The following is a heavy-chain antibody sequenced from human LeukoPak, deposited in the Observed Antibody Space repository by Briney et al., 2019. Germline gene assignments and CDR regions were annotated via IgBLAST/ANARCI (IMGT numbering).Heavy chain of an antibody. CDR2: IYPGDSET. D-gene: IGHD2-8*02. CDR3: ARRPSGGSTRFDP. J-gene: IGHJ5*02. CDR1: GYSFTSYW. V-gene: IGHV5-51*01. Sequence: GESLKISCKGSGYSFTSYWIGWVRQMPGKGLEWMGIIYPGDSETRYSPSFQGQVTISVDKSISTAYLQWSSLEASDTAMYYCARRPSGGSTRFDPWGQGTLVTVSS.